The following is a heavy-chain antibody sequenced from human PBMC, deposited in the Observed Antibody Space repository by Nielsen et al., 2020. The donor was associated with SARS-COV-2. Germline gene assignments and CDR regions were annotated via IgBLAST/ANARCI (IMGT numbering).Heavy chain of an antibody. D-gene: IGHD2-15*01. V-gene: IGHV3-49*02. CDR2: IRTKAYDGTT. J-gene: IGHJ4*02. CDR3: TRDLVHTRYCSGGSCYFDY. Sequence: WIRQPPGKGLEWVGFIRTKAYDGTTEYAASVKGRFTISRDDSKSIAYLQMNSLKTEDTAVYYCTRDLVHTRYCSGGSCYFDYWGQGTLVTVSS.